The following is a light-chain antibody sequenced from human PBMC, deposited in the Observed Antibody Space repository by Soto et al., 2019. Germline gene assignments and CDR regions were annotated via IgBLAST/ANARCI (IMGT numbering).Light chain of an antibody. CDR1: HDIGNS. CDR3: QQYENYWT. V-gene: IGKV1-5*01. Sequence: DLQMTQSPPSLSASVGDRVTVTCRASHDIGNSLAWYQQRPGKSPRLLIYDASNLESGVPSRFSGSGSGTDFTLTISHLQPDDSATYYCQQYENYWTFGQGTKVEIK. CDR2: DAS. J-gene: IGKJ1*01.